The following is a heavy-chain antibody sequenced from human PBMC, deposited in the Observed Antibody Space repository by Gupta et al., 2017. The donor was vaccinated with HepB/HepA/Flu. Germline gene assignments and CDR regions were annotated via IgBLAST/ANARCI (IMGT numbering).Heavy chain of an antibody. CDR3: ARRQPYCGMDV. CDR2: ISTSGDTT. CDR1: GFTFENYE. V-gene: IGHV3-48*03. D-gene: IGHD5-18*01. Sequence: EVKLVESGGDLIQPGGSLRLSCAASGFTFENYELKWVRQAPGKGLEWLSYISTSGDTTDYADSVMGRFTISRDNAKNSAYLQMNSLRGDDTAVYYCARRQPYCGMDVWGRGTTVTVSS. J-gene: IGHJ6*02.